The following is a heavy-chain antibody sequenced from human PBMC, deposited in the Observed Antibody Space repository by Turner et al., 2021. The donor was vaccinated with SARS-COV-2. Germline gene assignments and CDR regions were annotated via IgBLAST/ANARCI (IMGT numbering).Heavy chain of an antibody. CDR1: GFTFSSHY. J-gene: IGHJ4*02. Sequence: EVQLLETVGALIQPGVFVRLSCAASGFTFSSHYMSWVRQAPGKGLEWVSVIYSGGSTYYADSVKGRFTISRDNSKNTLYLQMNSLRAEDTAVDYCARGPHPRGFDYWGQGTLVTVSS. V-gene: IGHV3-53*02. CDR2: IYSGGST. D-gene: IGHD3-10*01. CDR3: ARGPHPRGFDY.